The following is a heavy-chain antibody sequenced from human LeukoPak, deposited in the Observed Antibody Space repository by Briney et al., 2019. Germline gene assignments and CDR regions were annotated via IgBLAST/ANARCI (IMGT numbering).Heavy chain of an antibody. CDR1: GGSISSSHSY. V-gene: IGHV4-39*07. CDR3: ARDRGSSWLDAFDI. Sequence: PSETLSLTCTVSGGSISSSHSYLGWIRQPPGKGLEWIGTISYGGSTYYNPSLKSRVTISVDTSKNQFSLKLSSVTAADTAVYYCARDRGSSWLDAFDIWGQGTMVTVSS. J-gene: IGHJ3*02. D-gene: IGHD6-13*01. CDR2: ISYGGST.